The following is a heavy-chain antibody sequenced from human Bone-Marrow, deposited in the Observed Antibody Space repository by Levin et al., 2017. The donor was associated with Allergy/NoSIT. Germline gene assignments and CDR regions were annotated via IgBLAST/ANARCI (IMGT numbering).Heavy chain of an antibody. CDR3: AYRGRGDAFDM. D-gene: IGHD3-10*01. CDR2: IYWDDDK. V-gene: IGHV2-5*02. CDR1: GFSLDTSGAG. J-gene: IGHJ3*02. Sequence: SGPTLVKPTQTLTLTCTFSGFSLDTSGAGVAWIRQPPGKALEWLALIYWDDDKRYSPSLQSRITITKDTSKNQVVLTVTNMDPVDTARYYGAYRGRGDAFDMWGQGTMVTVSS.